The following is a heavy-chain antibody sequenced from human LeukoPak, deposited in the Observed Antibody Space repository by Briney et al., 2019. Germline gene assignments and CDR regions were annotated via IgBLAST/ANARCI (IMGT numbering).Heavy chain of an antibody. CDR3: AKLNGYSSSWFDY. D-gene: IGHD6-13*01. CDR2: LSSGGGST. V-gene: IGHV3-23*01. CDR1: GFTFSSYA. J-gene: IGHJ4*02. Sequence: GGSLRLSCAASGFTFSSYAMSWVRQAPGKGLEWVSGLSSGGGSTYYADSVKGRFTISRDNSKNTLYLQMNSLRAEDTAVYYCAKLNGYSSSWFDYWGQGTLVTVSS.